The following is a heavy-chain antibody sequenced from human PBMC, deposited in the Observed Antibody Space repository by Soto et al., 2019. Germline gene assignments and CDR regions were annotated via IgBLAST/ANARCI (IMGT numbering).Heavy chain of an antibody. CDR3: ARDQPGYSYGYGLGY. J-gene: IGHJ4*02. CDR1: GFTFSSYS. Sequence: GGSLRLSCAASGFTFSSYSMNWVRQAPGKGLEWVSSISSSSSYIYYADSVKGRFTISRDNAKNSLYLQMNSLRAEDTAVYFCARDQPGYSYGYGLGYWGQGTLVTVSS. V-gene: IGHV3-21*01. D-gene: IGHD5-18*01. CDR2: ISSSSSYI.